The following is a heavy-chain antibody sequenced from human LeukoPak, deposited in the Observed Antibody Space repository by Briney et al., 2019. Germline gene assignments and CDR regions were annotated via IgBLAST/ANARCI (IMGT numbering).Heavy chain of an antibody. V-gene: IGHV1-46*01. CDR2: INPSGGST. CDR1: GYTFTSYY. J-gene: IGHJ5*02. D-gene: IGHD3-3*01. CDR3: ARDLRYDFWSGYLSWFDP. Sequence: GASVKVSCKASGYTFTSYYMHWMRQAPGQGLEWMGIINPSGGSTSYAQKFQGRVTMTRDMSTSTVYMELSSLRSEDTAVYYCARDLRYDFWSGYLSWFDPWGQGTLVTVSS.